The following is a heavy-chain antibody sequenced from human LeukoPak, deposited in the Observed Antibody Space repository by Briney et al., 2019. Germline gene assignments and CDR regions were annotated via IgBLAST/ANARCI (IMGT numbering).Heavy chain of an antibody. D-gene: IGHD6-13*01. CDR2: IISNGEST. Sequence: GGSLRLSCSASGFTFSGCAMHWVRQAPGKGLEYVSVIISNGESTYYSDSVKDRFTISRDNSKNTLYLQMSSLRPEDTAVYYCVKSASTWYLFDYWGQGTLVTVSS. CDR3: VKSASTWYLFDY. J-gene: IGHJ4*02. CDR1: GFTFSGCA. V-gene: IGHV3-64*03.